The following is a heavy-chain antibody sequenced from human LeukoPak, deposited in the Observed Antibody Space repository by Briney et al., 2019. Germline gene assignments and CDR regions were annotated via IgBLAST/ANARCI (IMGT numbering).Heavy chain of an antibody. CDR2: ISADGGST. J-gene: IGHJ4*02. CDR3: AKESGKFDY. V-gene: IGHV3-43*02. Sequence: QPGGSLRLSSVASGLNFDDSAMHWVRQAPGKGLEWVSLISADGGSTFSADTVKGRFSISRDNSKNSLYLQMNSLRSEDTAMYYCAKESGKFDYWGQGTLVAVSS. CDR1: GLNFDDSA.